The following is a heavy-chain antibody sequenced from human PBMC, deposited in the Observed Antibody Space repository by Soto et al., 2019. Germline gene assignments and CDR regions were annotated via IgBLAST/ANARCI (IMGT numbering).Heavy chain of an antibody. CDR1: GGSISSGGYY. CDR2: IYYSRST. V-gene: IGHV4-31*01. D-gene: IGHD4-17*01. CDR3: ARHQWSYGGNSGSFDI. Sequence: QVQLQESGPGLVKPSQTLSLTCTVSGGSISSGGYYWSWIRQHPGKGLEGIGYIYYSRSTYYNPSLKSQVTISVDTAKNHFSLKLSSVTAADTAVYYCARHQWSYGGNSGSFDIWGQGTMVTVSS. J-gene: IGHJ3*02.